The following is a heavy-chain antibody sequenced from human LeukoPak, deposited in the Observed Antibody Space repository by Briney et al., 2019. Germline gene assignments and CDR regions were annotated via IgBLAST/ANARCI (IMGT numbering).Heavy chain of an antibody. D-gene: IGHD3-10*01. CDR2: ISYDGSNK. CDR3: AKELGGAFDY. J-gene: IGHJ4*02. V-gene: IGHV3-30*04. CDR1: GFTFSGYA. Sequence: GGSLRLSCAASGFTFSGYAMHWVRQAPGKGLEWVAVISYDGSNKYYADSVKGRFTISRDNSKNTLYLQMNSLRAGDTAVYYCAKELGGAFDYWGQGTLVTVSS.